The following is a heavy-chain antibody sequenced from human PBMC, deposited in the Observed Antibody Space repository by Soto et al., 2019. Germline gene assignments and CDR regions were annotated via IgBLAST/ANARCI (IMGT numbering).Heavy chain of an antibody. CDR1: GGSFSGYF. D-gene: IGHD3-22*01. CDR2: INHIGST. V-gene: IGHV4-34*01. Sequence: PSETLSLTCGVSGGSFSGYFWTWIRQPPGNGLEWIGEINHIGSTNYNPSLRSRLTISIDTSKNQISLKLTSVTAADTAVYYCARATQFYYDSSGYSKNFDFWGQGTLVTVSS. CDR3: ARATQFYYDSSGYSKNFDF. J-gene: IGHJ4*02.